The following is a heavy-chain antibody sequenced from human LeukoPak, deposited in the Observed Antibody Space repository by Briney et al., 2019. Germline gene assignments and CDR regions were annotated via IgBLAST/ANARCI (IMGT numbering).Heavy chain of an antibody. V-gene: IGHV3-30*03. CDR3: ARGRVRYCSGGSCYEWDY. Sequence: GRSLRLSCAASGFTFSSYGMHWVRQAPGKGLEWLGVISYDGSNKYYADSVKGRFTISRDNSKNTLYLQINSLRAEDTAVYYCARGRVRYCSGGSCYEWDYWGQGTLVTVSS. J-gene: IGHJ4*02. D-gene: IGHD2-15*01. CDR1: GFTFSSYG. CDR2: ISYDGSNK.